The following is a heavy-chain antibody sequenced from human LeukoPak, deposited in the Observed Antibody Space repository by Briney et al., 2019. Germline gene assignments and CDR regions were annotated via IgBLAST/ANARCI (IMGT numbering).Heavy chain of an antibody. Sequence: PSETLSLTCTVSGGSISNHYWSWIRQAPGKGLEWIGYVYYSGSTNYNPSVKSRVTISVDTSNNQFSLRLSSVTAADTAVYYCARDPTNTSGRYAYFDYWGQGTLVTVSS. D-gene: IGHD6-19*01. CDR1: GGSISNHY. J-gene: IGHJ4*02. CDR2: VYYSGST. V-gene: IGHV4-59*11. CDR3: ARDPTNTSGRYAYFDY.